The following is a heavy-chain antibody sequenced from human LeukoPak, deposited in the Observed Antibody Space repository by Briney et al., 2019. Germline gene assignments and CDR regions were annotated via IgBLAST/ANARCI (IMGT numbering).Heavy chain of an antibody. J-gene: IGHJ4*02. CDR3: ARGTHDTQNKPVGATDFDY. CDR2: INHSGSN. Sequence: SETLSLTCAVYGGSFSGYYWSWIRQPPGKGLEWIGEINHSGSNNYNPPLKSRVTISVDTSKNQFSLKLSSVAAADTAVYYCARGTHDTQNKPVGATDFDYWGQGTLVTVSS. D-gene: IGHD1-26*01. CDR1: GGSFSGYY. V-gene: IGHV4-34*01.